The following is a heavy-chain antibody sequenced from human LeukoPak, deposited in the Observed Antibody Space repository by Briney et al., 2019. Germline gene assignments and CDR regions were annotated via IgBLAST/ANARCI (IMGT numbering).Heavy chain of an antibody. D-gene: IGHD1-1*01. V-gene: IGHV3-33*01. CDR2: IWYDGSNK. Sequence: GGSLRLSCAASGFTFSSYGMHWVRQAPGKGLEWVAVIWYDGSNKYYADSVKGRFTISRDNSKNTLYLQMNSLRAEDTAVYYCARAWNDVIFHYYYGMDVWGQGTTVTVSS. J-gene: IGHJ6*02. CDR3: ARAWNDVIFHYYYGMDV. CDR1: GFTFSSYG.